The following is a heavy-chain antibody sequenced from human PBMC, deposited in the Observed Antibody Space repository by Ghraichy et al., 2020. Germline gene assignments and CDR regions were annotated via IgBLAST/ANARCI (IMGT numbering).Heavy chain of an antibody. V-gene: IGHV4-31*02. D-gene: IGHD3-10*01. CDR3: ARGRGPGGNWFDS. J-gene: IGHJ5*01. CDR1: GDSITIGYY. Sequence: SETLSLTCTVSGDSITIGYYWSWIRQRPGKGLEWIGYIYYNGNSYYKPSLKSRVTISLDTSKNQFSLNLTSVTAADTAVYYCARGRGPGGNWFDSWGQGTLVTVSS. CDR2: IYYNGNS.